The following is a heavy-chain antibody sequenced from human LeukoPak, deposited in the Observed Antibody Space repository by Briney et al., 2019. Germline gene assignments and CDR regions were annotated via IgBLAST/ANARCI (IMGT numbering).Heavy chain of an antibody. D-gene: IGHD1-26*01. CDR3: ARDKIVGATYFDY. CDR2: IKQDGSEK. J-gene: IGHJ4*02. CDR1: GFNFNTYW. V-gene: IGHV3-7*01. Sequence: GGSLRLSCAASGFNFNTYWMSWVRQAPGKGLEWVANIKQDGSEKFYVDSVKGRFTISRDNAKNSLYLQMNSLRAEDTAVYCCARDKIVGATYFDYWGQGTLVTVSS.